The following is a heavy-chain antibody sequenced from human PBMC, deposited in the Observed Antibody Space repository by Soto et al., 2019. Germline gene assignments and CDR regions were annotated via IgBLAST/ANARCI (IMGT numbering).Heavy chain of an antibody. V-gene: IGHV3-30*03. J-gene: IGHJ3*01. CDR3: ATRPAYCGGDCP. CDR2: ISYDGSNK. Sequence: QVQLVESGGGVVQPGRSLRLSCAASGFTFSSYGMHWVRQAPGKGLEWVAVISYDGSNKYYADSVKGRFTISRDNSKNTLYLQMNSLRAEDTAVYYCATRPAYCGGDCPWGQGTMVTVSS. D-gene: IGHD2-21*01. CDR1: GFTFSSYG.